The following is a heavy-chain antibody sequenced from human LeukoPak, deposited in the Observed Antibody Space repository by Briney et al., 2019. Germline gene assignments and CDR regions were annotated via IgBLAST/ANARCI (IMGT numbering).Heavy chain of an antibody. V-gene: IGHV3-30-3*01. CDR2: ISYDGSNK. CDR3: ARDLSVEPHDYEVTY. D-gene: IGHD4-17*01. Sequence: GRSLRLSCAASGFTFSSYAMHWVRQAPGKGLEWVAVISYDGSNKYYADSVKGRFTISRDNSKDTLYLQMNSLRAEDTAVYYCARDLSVEPHDYEVTYWGQGTLVTVSS. J-gene: IGHJ4*02. CDR1: GFTFSSYA.